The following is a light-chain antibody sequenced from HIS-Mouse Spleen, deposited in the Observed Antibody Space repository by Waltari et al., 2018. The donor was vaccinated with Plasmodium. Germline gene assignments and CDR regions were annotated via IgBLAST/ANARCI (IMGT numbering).Light chain of an antibody. CDR3: CSYAGSYTYV. CDR1: SSDVVGYNY. Sequence: QSALTQPRSVSGSPGQSVTISCTGTSSDVVGYNYVSWYQQHPGKAPKRMIYDVIKRPSGVPDRFSGSKSGNTASLTISGLQAEDEADYYCCSYAGSYTYVFGTGTKVTVL. CDR2: DVI. V-gene: IGLV2-11*01. J-gene: IGLJ1*01.